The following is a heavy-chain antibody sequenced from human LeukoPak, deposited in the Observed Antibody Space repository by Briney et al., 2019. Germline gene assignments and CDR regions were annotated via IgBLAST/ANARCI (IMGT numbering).Heavy chain of an antibody. Sequence: GRSLRLSCAASGFTFSTYAMHWVRQAPGKGLEGVAVIWYDGSNKYYAASVKGRFSISRDNSKNTLYLQMNGLRAEDTAVYYCAKGKGNYYDRSGYYVLDYWGQGTLVTVSS. CDR2: IWYDGSNK. CDR1: GFTFSTYA. J-gene: IGHJ4*02. D-gene: IGHD3-22*01. V-gene: IGHV3-33*06. CDR3: AKGKGNYYDRSGYYVLDY.